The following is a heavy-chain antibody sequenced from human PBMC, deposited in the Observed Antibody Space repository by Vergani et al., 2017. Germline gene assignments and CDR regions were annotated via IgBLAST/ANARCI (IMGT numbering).Heavy chain of an antibody. V-gene: IGHV3-23*01. Sequence: EVQLLESGGSLKQPGGSVRLSCAASGFTFSTYAMHWVRPAPGKGLEWVSALTGGGGSTYYADSFKGRFILPRDNSRDTLYLQMNSLRPEDTATYYCVKDAGGYENFFDSWGQGTLVTVSS. CDR2: LTGGGGST. CDR3: VKDAGGYENFFDS. D-gene: IGHD5-12*01. J-gene: IGHJ4*02. CDR1: GFTFSTYA.